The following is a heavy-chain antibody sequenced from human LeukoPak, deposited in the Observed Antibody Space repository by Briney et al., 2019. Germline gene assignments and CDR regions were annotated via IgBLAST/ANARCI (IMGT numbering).Heavy chain of an antibody. V-gene: IGHV3-23*01. Sequence: GGSLRLSCAASRFTFSSYAMNWVRQAPRRGLEWVSSISGTGGSTYYADSVKGRFTISRDNSNNTLYLQMNSLRAEDTAVYYCAKQSNMGGSWGFDPWGQGTLVTVSS. J-gene: IGHJ5*02. CDR2: ISGTGGST. D-gene: IGHD6-13*01. CDR1: RFTFSSYA. CDR3: AKQSNMGGSWGFDP.